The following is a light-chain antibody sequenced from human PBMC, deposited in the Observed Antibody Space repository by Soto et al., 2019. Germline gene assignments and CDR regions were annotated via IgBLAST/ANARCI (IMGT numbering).Light chain of an antibody. V-gene: IGKV3-20*01. CDR1: QSVSSSY. CDR3: QQYGSSSWT. Sequence: EIVLTQSPGTLSLSPGERATLSCRASQSVSSSYLAWYQQKPGQAPRLLIYGASSRATVIPDRFSGSGSGTDFTLTISRLGPEDFVVYDCQQYGSSSWTFGQGTKVEIK. CDR2: GAS. J-gene: IGKJ1*01.